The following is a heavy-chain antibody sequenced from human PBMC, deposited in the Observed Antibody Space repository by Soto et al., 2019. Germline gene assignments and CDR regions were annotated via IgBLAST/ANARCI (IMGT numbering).Heavy chain of an antibody. CDR1: GGSFSGYY. CDR3: ARYYDFWSGYSTGNWFDP. Sequence: PSETLSLTCAVYGGSFSGYYWSWIRQPPGKGLGWIGEINHSGSTNYNPSLKSRVTISVDTSKNQFSLKLSSVTAADTAVYYCARYYDFWSGYSTGNWFDPWGQGTLVTVSS. D-gene: IGHD3-3*01. CDR2: INHSGST. J-gene: IGHJ5*02. V-gene: IGHV4-34*01.